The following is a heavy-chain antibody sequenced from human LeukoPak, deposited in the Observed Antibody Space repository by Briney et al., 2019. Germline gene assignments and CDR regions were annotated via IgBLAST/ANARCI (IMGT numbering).Heavy chain of an antibody. Sequence: PGGSLRLSCAASGFTFSSYWMSWVRQAPGKGLEWVANIKQDGSERYYVDSVKGRFTIPRDNAKNSLYLQMNSLRAEDTAVYYCARGKGIAAAGPLFFDYWGQGTLVTVSS. CDR3: ARGKGIAAAGPLFFDY. V-gene: IGHV3-7*01. CDR1: GFTFSSYW. J-gene: IGHJ4*02. D-gene: IGHD6-13*01. CDR2: IKQDGSER.